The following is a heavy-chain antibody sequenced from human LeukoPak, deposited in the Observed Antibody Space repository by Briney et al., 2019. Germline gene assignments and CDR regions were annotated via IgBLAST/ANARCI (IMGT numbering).Heavy chain of an antibody. CDR1: GGSTSSGDYY. D-gene: IGHD3-10*01. CDR2: IYHSGST. V-gene: IGHV4-30-2*01. J-gene: IGHJ4*02. Sequence: SETLSLTCTVAGGSTSSGDYYWSWIRQPPGKGLEWIGYIYHSGSTYYNPSLKSRVTISVDRSKNQFSLKLSSVTAADTAVYYCARVPGYYGSGSYYFDYWGQGTLVTVSS. CDR3: ARVPGYYGSGSYYFDY.